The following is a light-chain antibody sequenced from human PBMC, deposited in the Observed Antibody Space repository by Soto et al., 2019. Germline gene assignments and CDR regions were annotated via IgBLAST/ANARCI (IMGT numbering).Light chain of an antibody. CDR1: SSDVGGYDS. Sequence: QSALTQPRSVSGSPGQSVTISCTGASSDVGGYDSVSWYRQHPGKGPQLIMYDVSKRPSGVPDRFSGSKSGNTASLTISGLQAEDEADYYCCSFTSSYTLLFGGGTKLTVL. J-gene: IGLJ2*01. CDR2: DVS. CDR3: CSFTSSYTLL. V-gene: IGLV2-11*01.